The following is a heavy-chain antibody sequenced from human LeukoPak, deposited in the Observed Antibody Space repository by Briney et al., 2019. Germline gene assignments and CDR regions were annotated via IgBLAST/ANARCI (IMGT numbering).Heavy chain of an antibody. Sequence: SVKVSCKAPGGSFGRYAIHWVRQAPGQGLEWMGGIVPILGTANYAQKFQGRVTITADESTSTAYMELSSLRSEDTAVYYCARDTIFGVVIPRYYYGMDVWGQGTTVTVSS. V-gene: IGHV1-69*01. CDR1: GGSFGRYA. CDR2: IVPILGTA. D-gene: IGHD3-3*01. CDR3: ARDTIFGVVIPRYYYGMDV. J-gene: IGHJ6*02.